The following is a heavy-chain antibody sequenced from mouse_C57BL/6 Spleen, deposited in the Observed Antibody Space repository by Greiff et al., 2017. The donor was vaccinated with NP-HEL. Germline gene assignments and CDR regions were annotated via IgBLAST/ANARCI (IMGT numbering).Heavy chain of an antibody. CDR1: GYTFTSYW. Sequence: VQLQQSGTELVKPGASVKLSCKASGYTFTSYWMHWVKQRPGQGLEWIGNINPSNGGTNYNEKFKSKATLTVDESSSTAYMQLSSLTSEDSAVYYCARYATAQASWFAYWGQGTLVTVSA. D-gene: IGHD3-2*02. CDR3: ARYATAQASWFAY. CDR2: INPSNGGT. J-gene: IGHJ3*01. V-gene: IGHV1-53*01.